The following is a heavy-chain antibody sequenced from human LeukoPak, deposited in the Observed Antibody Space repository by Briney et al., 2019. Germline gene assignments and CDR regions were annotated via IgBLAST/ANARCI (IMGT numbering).Heavy chain of an antibody. J-gene: IGHJ6*02. CDR1: GFNFRGYA. D-gene: IGHD1-26*01. CDR3: AKEVVMGETSYYYYGMDV. Sequence: GGSLRLSCAASGFNFRGYAMSWVRQAPGKGLEWVSAISGSGARAHYAESVRGRFTISRDNSQNTLHLQVTSLRAEDTAVYYCAKEVVMGETSYYYYGMDVWGQGTTVTVSS. CDR2: ISGSGARA. V-gene: IGHV3-23*01.